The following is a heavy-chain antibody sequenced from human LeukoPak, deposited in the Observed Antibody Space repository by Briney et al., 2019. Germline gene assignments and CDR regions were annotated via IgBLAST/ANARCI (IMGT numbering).Heavy chain of an antibody. V-gene: IGHV4-39*07. J-gene: IGHJ4*02. CDR1: GGSISSSSYY. D-gene: IGHD4-17*01. Sequence: SETLSLTCTVSGGSISSSSYYWGWIRQPPGKGLEWIGSIYYSGSTYYNPSLKSRVTISVDTSKNQFSLKLSSVTAADTAVYYCARDGTTELALYYFDYWGQGTLVTVSS. CDR3: ARDGTTELALYYFDY. CDR2: IYYSGST.